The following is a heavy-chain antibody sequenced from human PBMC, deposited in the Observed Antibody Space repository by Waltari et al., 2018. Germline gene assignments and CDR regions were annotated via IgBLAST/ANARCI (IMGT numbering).Heavy chain of an antibody. CDR2: IHYSGST. CDR1: GESFLGYF. Sequence: QVQLHQWGAGQLKPSETLSLTCAVSGESFLGYFWSWVRQSPGKGLEWLGSIHYSGSTNYNPTLGSRLSLSVDTTKKQFSLELTSVTAADAALYFCARYGEVPASYFFDHWGQGTLVTVSS. CDR3: ARYGEVPASYFFDH. D-gene: IGHD2-21*01. V-gene: IGHV4-34*01. J-gene: IGHJ4*01.